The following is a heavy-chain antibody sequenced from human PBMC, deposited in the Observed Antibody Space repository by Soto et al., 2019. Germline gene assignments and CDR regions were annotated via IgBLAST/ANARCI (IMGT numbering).Heavy chain of an antibody. V-gene: IGHV1-69*06. J-gene: IGHJ4*02. CDR1: GGTFSSLA. Sequence: QGQLVQSGAEVKKPGSSVKVSCQASGGTFSSLAISWVRQAPGQGREWMGGLVPVFGTANYAQKFQDRVTITADKSTSTSYMELSSLRAEDTAFYYCARSPGVFDYWGQGTLVTVSS. CDR3: ARSPGVFDY. CDR2: LVPVFGTA. D-gene: IGHD3-10*01.